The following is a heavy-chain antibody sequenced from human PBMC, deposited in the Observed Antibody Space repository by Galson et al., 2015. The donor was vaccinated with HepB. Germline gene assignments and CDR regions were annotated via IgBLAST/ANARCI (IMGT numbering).Heavy chain of an antibody. CDR1: GYTFINYA. J-gene: IGHJ4*02. CDR3: ASPLHEVYYYGGDFDY. D-gene: IGHD3-10*01. Sequence: PVLVSCKASGYTFINYAIHWVREVPGQGLEWMGWINTNTGNPTYAQGFAGRFVFSLGTSVGTAYLQLSSLKDDDTAVFYCASPLHEVYYYGGDFDYWGQGTLVTVSS. V-gene: IGHV7-4-1*02. CDR2: INTNTGNP.